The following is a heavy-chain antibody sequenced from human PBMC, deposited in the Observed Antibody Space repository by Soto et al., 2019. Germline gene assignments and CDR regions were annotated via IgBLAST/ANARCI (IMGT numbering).Heavy chain of an antibody. Sequence: EVQLVESGGGLVKPGGSLRLSCAASGFTFSNAWMNWVRQAPGKGLEWVGRIKSKTDGGTTDYAAHVKGRFTISRDDSKNTLHLQMNSLKTVDTAVYYCTTDAYYDYVWGSYPLGYWGQGTLVTVSS. CDR3: TTDAYYDYVWGSYPLGY. CDR1: GFTFSNAW. V-gene: IGHV3-15*07. CDR2: IKSKTDGGTT. D-gene: IGHD3-16*02. J-gene: IGHJ4*02.